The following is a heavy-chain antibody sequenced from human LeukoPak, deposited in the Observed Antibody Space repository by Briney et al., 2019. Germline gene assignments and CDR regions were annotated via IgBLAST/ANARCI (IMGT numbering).Heavy chain of an antibody. CDR3: AKDRVGAILYFDS. CDR2: LSGSGGRT. D-gene: IGHD1-26*01. CDR1: RFTFTNYS. J-gene: IGHJ4*02. V-gene: IGHV3-23*01. Sequence: GGSLRLSCAASRFTFTNYSMSWVRQAPGKGLEWVSALSGSGGRTYYADSVKGRFTISRDNSKNTLYLQMNSLRAEDTAVYYCAKDRVGAILYFDSWGQGTLVTVSS.